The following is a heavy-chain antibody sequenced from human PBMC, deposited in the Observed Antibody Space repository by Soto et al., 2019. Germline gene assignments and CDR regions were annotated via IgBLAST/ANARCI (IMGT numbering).Heavy chain of an antibody. CDR2: ISYDGSNK. Sequence: WGSLRVSCAASVFTFSIYAMRWVRQAPGKGLELVAVISYDGSNKYYADSVKGRFTISRDNSKNTLYLQMNSLRAEDTAVYYCARDGAGWWELLRLDYWGQGTMVTVSS. CDR3: ARDGAGWWELLRLDY. J-gene: IGHJ4*02. CDR1: VFTFSIYA. V-gene: IGHV3-30-3*01. D-gene: IGHD1-26*01.